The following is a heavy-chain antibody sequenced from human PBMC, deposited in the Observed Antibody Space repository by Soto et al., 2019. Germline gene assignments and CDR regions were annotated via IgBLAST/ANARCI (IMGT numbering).Heavy chain of an antibody. V-gene: IGHV3-33*01. CDR3: ARDGPWYSSSWYVCDY. CDR1: GFTFSSYG. CDR2: IWYDGSNK. D-gene: IGHD6-13*01. Sequence: QVQLVESGGGVVQPGRSLRLSCAASGFTFSSYGMHWVRQAPGKGLEWVAVIWYDGSNKYYADSVKGRFTISRDNSKNTLYLQMNSLRAEDTAVYYCARDGPWYSSSWYVCDYWGQGTLVTVSS. J-gene: IGHJ4*02.